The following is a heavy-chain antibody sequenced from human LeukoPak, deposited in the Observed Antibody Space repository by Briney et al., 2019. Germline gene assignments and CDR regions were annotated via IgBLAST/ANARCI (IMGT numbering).Heavy chain of an antibody. D-gene: IGHD2-2*01. Sequence: ASVKVSCKASGYSFTTYGISWVRQAPGQGLEWMGWISAYNGNTNYAQKLQGRVTMTTDTSTSTAYMELRSLRSDDTAVYYCARVSVTCSSTSCYASYYYGMDVWGQGTTVTVSS. J-gene: IGHJ6*02. CDR3: ARVSVTCSSTSCYASYYYGMDV. CDR2: ISAYNGNT. CDR1: GYSFTTYG. V-gene: IGHV1-18*01.